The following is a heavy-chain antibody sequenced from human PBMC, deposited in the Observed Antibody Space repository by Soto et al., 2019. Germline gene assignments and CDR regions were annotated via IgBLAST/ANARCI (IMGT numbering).Heavy chain of an antibody. CDR2: IKQDGSEK. CDR3: ARVKTPYYYYYGMDV. J-gene: IGHJ6*02. Sequence: APGKGLEWVANIKQDGSEKYYVDSVKGRFTISRDNAKNSLYLQMNSLRAEDTAVYYCARVKTPYYYYYGMDVWGQGTTVTVSS. D-gene: IGHD2-15*01. V-gene: IGHV3-7*03.